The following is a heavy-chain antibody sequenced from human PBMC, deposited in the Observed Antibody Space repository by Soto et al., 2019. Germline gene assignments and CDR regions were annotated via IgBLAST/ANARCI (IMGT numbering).Heavy chain of an antibody. CDR2: ITYDGSSK. V-gene: IGHV3-30-3*01. CDR3: ARETDGMDV. CDR1: GFTFSSYA. J-gene: IGHJ6*02. Sequence: PGGSLRLSCAASGFTFSSYAMHWVRQAPGRGLEWVAVITYDGSSKYYADSVKGRFTISRDNSKNTVYLQMNSLRTEDTAVYYCARETDGMDVWGQGTTVTVSS.